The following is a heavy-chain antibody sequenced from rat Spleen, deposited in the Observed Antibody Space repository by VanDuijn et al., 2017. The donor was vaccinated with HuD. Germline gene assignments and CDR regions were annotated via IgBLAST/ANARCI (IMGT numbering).Heavy chain of an antibody. D-gene: IGHD5-1*01. V-gene: IGHV5-35*01. CDR2: ITPDGTST. CDR3: TRENWVLDY. Sequence: EVQLVESGGGLVQPGRSLKLSCAASGFTFSSNWLNWIRQAPGKGLEWVATITPDGTSTYYPDTVKGRFVISKDNAKSTLYLQMNSLRSEDTATYYCTRENWVLDYWGQGVMVTVSS. J-gene: IGHJ2*01. CDR1: GFTFSSNW.